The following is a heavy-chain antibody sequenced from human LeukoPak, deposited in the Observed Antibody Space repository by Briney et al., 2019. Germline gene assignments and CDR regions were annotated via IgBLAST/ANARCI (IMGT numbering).Heavy chain of an antibody. CDR1: GGSISSSSYY. Sequence: PSETLSLTCAVSGGSISSSSYYWNWLRQHPGKGLEWIGYTFYSGSTHYNPSLKSRVTISVDTSKNQFSLNLGSVTAADTAIYYCARDSSGYFLLDYWGQGTLVTVSS. CDR2: TFYSGST. D-gene: IGHD3-22*01. J-gene: IGHJ4*02. V-gene: IGHV4-31*11. CDR3: ARDSSGYFLLDY.